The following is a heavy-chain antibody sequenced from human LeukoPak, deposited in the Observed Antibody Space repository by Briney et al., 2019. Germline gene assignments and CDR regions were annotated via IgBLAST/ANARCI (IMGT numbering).Heavy chain of an antibody. Sequence: SETLSLTCTVSGGSISSGGYYWSWIRQHPGKGLECIGYIHDSGSTYYKPSLRSRVTISGDTSKNQFSLKLSSVSDADTAVYYCASYGSGWYFDLWGRGTLVTVSS. V-gene: IGHV4-31*03. D-gene: IGHD3-10*01. J-gene: IGHJ2*01. CDR3: ASYGSGWYFDL. CDR2: IHDSGST. CDR1: GGSISSGGYY.